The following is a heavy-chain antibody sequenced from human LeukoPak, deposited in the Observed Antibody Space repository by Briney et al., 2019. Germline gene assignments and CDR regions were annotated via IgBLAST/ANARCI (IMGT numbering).Heavy chain of an antibody. J-gene: IGHJ4*02. D-gene: IGHD6-13*01. Sequence: SETLSLTCAVYGGSFSGYYWSWIRQPPGKGREWIGEINHSGSTNYNPSLKSRVTISVDTSKNQFSLKLSSVTAADTAVYYCARDQQLAEPRSFDYWGQGTLVTVSS. CDR1: GGSFSGYY. CDR2: INHSGST. V-gene: IGHV4-34*01. CDR3: ARDQQLAEPRSFDY.